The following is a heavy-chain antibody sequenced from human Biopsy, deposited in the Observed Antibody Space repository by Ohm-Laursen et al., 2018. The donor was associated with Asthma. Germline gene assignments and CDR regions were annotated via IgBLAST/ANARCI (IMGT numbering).Heavy chain of an antibody. J-gene: IGHJ4*02. CDR3: GRERSYMVDY. CDR2: INGKSNSI. V-gene: IGHV3-11*06. Sequence: SLRLSCAASGFTFSDYYMSWIRQAPGKGLEWISYINGKSNSIEYADSVKGRFTISRDNSKNTLYLQMNSLRAEDTALYYCGRERSYMVDYWGQGTLVTVSS. D-gene: IGHD3-10*01. CDR1: GFTFSDYY.